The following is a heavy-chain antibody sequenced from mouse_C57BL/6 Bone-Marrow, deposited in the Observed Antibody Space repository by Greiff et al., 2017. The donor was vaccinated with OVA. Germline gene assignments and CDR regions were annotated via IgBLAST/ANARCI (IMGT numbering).Heavy chain of an antibody. CDR1: GYTFTSYG. J-gene: IGHJ3*01. D-gene: IGHD1-1*01. CDR2: IYPRSGNT. Sequence: QVQLQQSGAELARPGASVKLSCKASGYTFTSYGISWVKQRTGQGLEWIGEIYPRSGNTYYNEKFKGKATLTADKSSSTAYMELRSLTSEDSAVYFCARDTTGAYWGQGTLVTVSA. V-gene: IGHV1-81*01. CDR3: ARDTTGAY.